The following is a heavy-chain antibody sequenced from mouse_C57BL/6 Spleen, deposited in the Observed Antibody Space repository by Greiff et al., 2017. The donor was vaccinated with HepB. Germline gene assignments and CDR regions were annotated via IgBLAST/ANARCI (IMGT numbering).Heavy chain of an antibody. CDR2: IDPENGDT. CDR1: GFNIKDDY. Sequence: VQLKESGAELVRPGASVKLSCTASGFNIKDDYMHWVKQRPEQGLEWIGWIDPENGDTEYASKFQGKANIQADTPSNTAYLQLSSLTSEETAVYYCTTQQLRLRRFAYWGQGTLVTVSA. J-gene: IGHJ3*01. V-gene: IGHV14-4*01. CDR3: TTQQLRLRRFAY. D-gene: IGHD3-2*02.